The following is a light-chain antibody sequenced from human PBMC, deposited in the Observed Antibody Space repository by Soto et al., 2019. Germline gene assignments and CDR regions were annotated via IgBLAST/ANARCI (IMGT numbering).Light chain of an antibody. J-gene: IGKJ3*01. V-gene: IGKV3-11*01. CDR3: QHRSIWPFT. CDR2: DAS. CDR1: QSVSSY. Sequence: EIVLTQSPATLSLSPGERATLSCRASQSVSSYLAWYQQKPGQAPRLFIYDASNRATGIPARFSGSGSGTDFTLTISSLEPEDFAVYYCQHRSIWPFTFGPGTKVDTK.